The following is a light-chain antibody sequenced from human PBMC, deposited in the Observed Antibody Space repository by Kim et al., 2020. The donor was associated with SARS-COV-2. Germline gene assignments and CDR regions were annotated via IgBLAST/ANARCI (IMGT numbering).Light chain of an antibody. CDR1: QDVSDF. J-gene: IGKJ5*01. CDR3: QQFHSLPIT. Sequence: ASVGDRVTITCQASQDVSDFLNWYHQKPGKAPELLIYDASHLETGVPPRFSGSGSGKDFSLAISGLQPEDVGTYYCQQFHSLPITFGRGTRLEIK. V-gene: IGKV1-33*01. CDR2: DAS.